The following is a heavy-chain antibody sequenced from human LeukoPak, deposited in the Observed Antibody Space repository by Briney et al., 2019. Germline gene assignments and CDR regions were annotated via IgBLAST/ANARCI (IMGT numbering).Heavy chain of an antibody. CDR2: INHSGST. D-gene: IGHD4-17*01. V-gene: IGHV4-61*08. J-gene: IGHJ3*02. CDR1: GGSISSGAYY. CDR3: ARGRGYGDYVGAFDI. Sequence: SETLSLTCTVSGGSISSGAYYWSWIRQPPGKGLEWIGEINHSGSTNSNPSLKSRVTLSIDTSKNQFSLKRSSVTAADTAVYYCARGRGYGDYVGAFDIWGQGTMVTVSS.